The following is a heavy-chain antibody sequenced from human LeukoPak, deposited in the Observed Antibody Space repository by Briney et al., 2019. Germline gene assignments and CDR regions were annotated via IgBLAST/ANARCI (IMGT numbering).Heavy chain of an antibody. D-gene: IGHD3-3*01. J-gene: IGHJ3*02. CDR2: ISYDGSNK. CDR3: ARALRYYDFWSGYYTVPAFDI. V-gene: IGHV3-30*04. Sequence: GGSLRLSCAASGFTFSSYAMHWVRQAPGKGLEWVAVISYDGSNKYYADSVKGRFTISRDNSKNTLYLQMNSLRAEDTAVYYCARALRYYDFWSGYYTVPAFDIWGQGTMVTVSS. CDR1: GFTFSSYA.